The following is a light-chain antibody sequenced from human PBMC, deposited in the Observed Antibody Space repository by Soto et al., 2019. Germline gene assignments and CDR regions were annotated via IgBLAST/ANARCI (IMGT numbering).Light chain of an antibody. CDR3: QQCHNWPLT. CDR1: QSISSE. J-gene: IGKJ2*01. CDR2: GAS. V-gene: IGKV3-15*01. Sequence: EIVMTQSPATLSVSPGERATLSCRASQSISSELAWYQQKPGQPPRLLIYGASTRATGVLARFTGSGSGSEFPLTISGLQSEDFAVYYCQQCHNWPLTLGQGTRLEI.